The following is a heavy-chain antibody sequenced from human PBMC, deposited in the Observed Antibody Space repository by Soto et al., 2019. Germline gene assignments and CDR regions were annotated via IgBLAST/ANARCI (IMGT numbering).Heavy chain of an antibody. D-gene: IGHD2-2*02. CDR1: GYTFTSYY. J-gene: IGHJ6*02. Sequence: ASVKVSCKASGYTFTSYYMHWVRQAPGQGLEWMGIINPSGGSTSYAQKFQGRVTMTRDTSTSTVYMELSSLRSEDTAVYYCARALTIVVVPAAIRNYYYGMDVWGQGTTVTVSS. CDR2: INPSGGST. CDR3: ARALTIVVVPAAIRNYYYGMDV. V-gene: IGHV1-46*01.